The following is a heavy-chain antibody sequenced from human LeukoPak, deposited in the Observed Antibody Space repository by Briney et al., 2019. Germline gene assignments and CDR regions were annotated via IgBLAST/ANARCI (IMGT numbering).Heavy chain of an antibody. Sequence: GGSLRLSCIASGFTFSDLTMHWVRQASGKGLEWVGRIRDEAANYATVYAASMKGRFTISRDDSKNTAYLQMNSLRTEDTAVYYCSRRGGYRDYDNMDVWGQGTTVTVSS. V-gene: IGHV3-73*01. J-gene: IGHJ6*02. CDR3: SRRGGYRDYDNMDV. CDR1: GFTFSDLT. CDR2: IRDEAANYAT. D-gene: IGHD1-26*01.